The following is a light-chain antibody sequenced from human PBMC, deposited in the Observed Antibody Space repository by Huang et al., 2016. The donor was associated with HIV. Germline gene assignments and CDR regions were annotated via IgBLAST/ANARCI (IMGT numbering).Light chain of an antibody. V-gene: IGKV4-1*01. Sequence: DIIMSQSPDSLTVSLGERATLNCRSSQSVYASSTSKNYMAWFQQKPGQPPRLRLFWASSREVGGPDRFSGSGSGTHFTLTIANLQPEDAAIYYCQQYYSSPQTFGQGTRV. J-gene: IGKJ1*01. CDR3: QQYYSSPQT. CDR2: WAS. CDR1: QSVYASSTSKNY.